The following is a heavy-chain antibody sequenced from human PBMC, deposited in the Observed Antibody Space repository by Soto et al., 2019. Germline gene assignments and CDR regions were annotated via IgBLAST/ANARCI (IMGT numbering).Heavy chain of an antibody. D-gene: IGHD3-22*01. CDR1: GDSISTDY. J-gene: IGHJ4*02. CDR3: ARDRGRTQLWFPQYYYDSSGSWFDY. V-gene: IGHV4-59*12. Sequence: SETLSLTCTVSGDSISTDYWSWIRQSPGKGLEWIGFIYYGGSTNYNPSLKSRVTISVDTPKNQFSLKLSSVTAADTAVYYCARDRGRTQLWFPQYYYDSSGSWFDYWGQGTLVTVSS. CDR2: IYYGGST.